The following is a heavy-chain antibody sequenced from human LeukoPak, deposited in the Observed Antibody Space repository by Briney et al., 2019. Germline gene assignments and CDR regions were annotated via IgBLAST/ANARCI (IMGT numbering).Heavy chain of an antibody. CDR3: ARVRGPTVYTYYLDV. CDR2: ISPDSATI. CDR1: GFTFYTHG. Sequence: GGSLRLSCAASGFTFYTHGMIWVRQAPGKGLEWVSYISPDSATIYYADSVKGRFTISRDHAKNSLYLQMISLRAEDTALYSCARVRGPTVYTYYLDVWGKGTTVTVSS. V-gene: IGHV3-48*04. J-gene: IGHJ6*03. D-gene: IGHD1-14*01.